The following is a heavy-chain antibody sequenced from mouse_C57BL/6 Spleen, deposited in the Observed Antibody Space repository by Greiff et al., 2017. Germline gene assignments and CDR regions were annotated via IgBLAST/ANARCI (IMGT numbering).Heavy chain of an antibody. CDR1: GFNIKDDY. D-gene: IGHD2-3*01. CDR2: IDPENGDT. Sequence: EVQGVESGAELVRPGASVKLSCTASGFNIKDDYMHWVKQRPEQGLEWIGWIDPENGDTEYASKFQGKATITADTSSNTAYLQLSSLTSEDTAVYYCTTRWLLPFDYWGQGTTLTVSS. CDR3: TTRWLLPFDY. V-gene: IGHV14-4*01. J-gene: IGHJ2*01.